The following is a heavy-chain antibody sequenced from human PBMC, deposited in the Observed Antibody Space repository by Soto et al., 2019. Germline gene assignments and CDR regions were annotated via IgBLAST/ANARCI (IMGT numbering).Heavy chain of an antibody. CDR2: ITGSGGST. V-gene: IGHV3-23*01. D-gene: IGHD3-10*01. CDR1: GFTFSSYA. J-gene: IGHJ4*02. CDR3: AKDGPFYGSGSFDY. Sequence: EVQLLESGGGLVQPGGSLRLCCAASGFTFSSYAMSWVRQAPGKGLEWVSGITGSGGSTYYADSVKGRFTISRDNSKTMLYLQMNTLRVEDTAVYYCAKDGPFYGSGSFDYWVQGTLVTVSS.